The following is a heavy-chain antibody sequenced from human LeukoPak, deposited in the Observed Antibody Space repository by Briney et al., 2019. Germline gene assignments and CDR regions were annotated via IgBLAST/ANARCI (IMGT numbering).Heavy chain of an antibody. CDR2: ISASGGST. J-gene: IGHJ4*02. CDR1: GFTFSSYA. Sequence: GGSLRLSCAASGFTFSSYAMSWVRQAPGMGLEWVSAISASGGSTYYADSVKGRFTISRDSSKSTLYLQMNTLRAEDTAVYCCAKRIATAGPYFDYWGQGALVTVSS. D-gene: IGHD6-13*01. V-gene: IGHV3-23*01. CDR3: AKRIATAGPYFDY.